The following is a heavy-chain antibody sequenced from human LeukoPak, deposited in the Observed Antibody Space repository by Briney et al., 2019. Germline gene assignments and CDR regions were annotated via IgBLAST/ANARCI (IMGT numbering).Heavy chain of an antibody. CDR1: GFTFSGFW. Sequence: PGGSLRLSCAVSGFTFSGFWMSWSRQAPGKGLEWVASINSDGSEGYYADVVKGRFTISRDNAKNSLYLQINSLRAEDTAVYYCAREWAYSSSWFGGNYYYGMDVWGQGTTVTVSS. D-gene: IGHD6-13*01. CDR2: INSDGSEG. CDR3: AREWAYSSSWFGGNYYYGMDV. J-gene: IGHJ6*02. V-gene: IGHV3-7*03.